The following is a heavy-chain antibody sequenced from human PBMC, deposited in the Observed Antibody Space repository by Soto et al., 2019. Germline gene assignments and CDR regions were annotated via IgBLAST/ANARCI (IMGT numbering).Heavy chain of an antibody. Sequence: PGGSLRLSCAASGFTFSSYAMSWVRQAPGKGLEWVSAISGSGGSTYYADSVKGRFTISRDNSKNTLYLQMNSLRAEDTAVYYRAKNLYYSNYVIDYWGQGTLVTVSS. V-gene: IGHV3-23*01. CDR3: AKNLYYSNYVIDY. D-gene: IGHD4-4*01. CDR2: ISGSGGST. J-gene: IGHJ4*02. CDR1: GFTFSSYA.